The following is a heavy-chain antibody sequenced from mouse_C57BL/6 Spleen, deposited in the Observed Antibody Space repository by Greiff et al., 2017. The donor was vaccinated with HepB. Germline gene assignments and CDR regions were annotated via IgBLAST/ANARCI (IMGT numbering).Heavy chain of an antibody. CDR3: ARNSAMDY. CDR2: IDPSDSYT. Sequence: VQLQQPGAELVMPGASVKLSCKASGYTFTSYWMHWVKQRPGQGLEWIGEIDPSDSYTNYDQKFKGKSTLTVDKSSSTAYMQLSSLTSEDSAVYYCARNSAMDYWGQGTSVTVSS. CDR1: GYTFTSYW. V-gene: IGHV1-69*01. J-gene: IGHJ4*01.